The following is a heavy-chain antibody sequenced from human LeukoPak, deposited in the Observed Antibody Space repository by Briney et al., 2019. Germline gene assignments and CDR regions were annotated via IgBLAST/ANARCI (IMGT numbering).Heavy chain of an antibody. CDR3: ARHYDGRESGSFYEDH. CDR1: VGSISSHY. D-gene: IGHD1-26*01. Sequence: SETLSLTCTVSVGSISSHYWSWIRQPPGKGLQWIGYTNHVGNSDFNPSLKSRVTISVDTSKNQFSLKLSSVTAADTAVYYCARHYDGRESGSFYEDHWGQGTLVIVSS. J-gene: IGHJ4*02. CDR2: TNHVGNS. V-gene: IGHV4-59*08.